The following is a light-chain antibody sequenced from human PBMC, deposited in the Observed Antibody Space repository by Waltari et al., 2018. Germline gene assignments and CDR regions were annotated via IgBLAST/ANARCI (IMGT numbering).Light chain of an antibody. J-gene: IGLJ3*02. CDR2: DVT. CDR1: SSDVGSYNL. CDR3: CSYAGSSTWV. Sequence: QSALTQPASVSGSPGQSITISCTATSSDVGSYNLVSWSQQHPGKAPKLVIYDVTKRPSGVSTRFSGSKSGNTASLTISGLQAEDEADYCCCSYAGSSTWVFGGGTKLTVL. V-gene: IGLV2-23*02.